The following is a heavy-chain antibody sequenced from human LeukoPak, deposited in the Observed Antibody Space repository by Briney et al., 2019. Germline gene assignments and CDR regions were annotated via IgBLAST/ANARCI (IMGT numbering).Heavy chain of an antibody. CDR2: IWYDGSNK. CDR3: ALGYCSGGSCYGDEYFQH. Sequence: PGGSLRLSCAASGFTFSSYVMHWVRQAPGKGLEWVAVIWYDGSNKYFADSVKGRFTISRDNSKNTLYLQMNSLRAEDTAVCYCALGYCSGGSCYGDEYFQHWGQGTLVTVSS. CDR1: GFTFSSYV. D-gene: IGHD2-15*01. J-gene: IGHJ1*01. V-gene: IGHV3-33*01.